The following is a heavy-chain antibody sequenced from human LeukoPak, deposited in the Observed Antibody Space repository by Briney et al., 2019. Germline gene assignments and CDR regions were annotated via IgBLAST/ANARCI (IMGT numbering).Heavy chain of an antibody. CDR3: ARPIGDYRYYFDY. CDR2: IYYSGST. CDR1: GGSISSSSYY. Sequence: PSETLSLTCTVSGGSISSSSYYWGWIRQPPGKGLEWIGSIYYSGSTYYNPSLKSRVTISVDTSKNQFSLKLSSVTAAGTAVYYCARPIGDYRYYFDYWGQGTLVTVSS. J-gene: IGHJ4*02. D-gene: IGHD4-17*01. V-gene: IGHV4-39*01.